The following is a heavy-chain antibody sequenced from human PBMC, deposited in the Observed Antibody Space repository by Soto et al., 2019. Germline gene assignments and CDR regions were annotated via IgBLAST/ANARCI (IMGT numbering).Heavy chain of an antibody. V-gene: IGHV4-4*02. Sequence: QVQLQESGPGLVKPSETLSLTCTVSGGSISSNDWWSWVRQTPGKGLEWIGEIYHSGSTNYNPSLKSRVPLQPDKSKTHFSLSLNFVTAADTAVYYCARREGDCRGGSCPYYHDWGQGTLVTASS. D-gene: IGHD2-15*01. J-gene: IGHJ4*02. CDR3: ARREGDCRGGSCPYYHD. CDR2: IYHSGST. CDR1: GGSISSNDW.